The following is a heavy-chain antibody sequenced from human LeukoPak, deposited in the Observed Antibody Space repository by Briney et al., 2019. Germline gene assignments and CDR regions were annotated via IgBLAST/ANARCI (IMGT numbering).Heavy chain of an antibody. D-gene: IGHD3-16*01. CDR2: ISYDGSNK. CDR3: ACLAVDY. Sequence: GGSLRLSWAASGFTFSSYGMHWVRQAPGKGLEWVAVISYDGSNKYYADSVKGRFTISRDNSKNTLYLQMNSLRAEDTAVYYCACLAVDYWGQGTLVTVSS. CDR1: GFTFSSYG. J-gene: IGHJ4*02. V-gene: IGHV3-30*03.